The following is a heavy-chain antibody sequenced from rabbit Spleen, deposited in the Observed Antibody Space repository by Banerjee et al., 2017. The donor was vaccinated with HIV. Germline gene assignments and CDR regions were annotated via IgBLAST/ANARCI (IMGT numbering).Heavy chain of an antibody. CDR2: IDPLFHNT. Sequence: QELLVESGGGLVQPGGSLKLSCKASGFDLSNYGVTWVRQAPGKGLEWIGYIDPLFHNTYCASWLNGRFTISSHNAQKTLYLQLNSLTAADTATYFCVRDQAGDAAYGPYYFSLWGQGTLVTVS. D-gene: IGHD6-1*01. CDR3: VRDQAGDAAYGPYYFSL. V-gene: IGHV1S47*01. CDR1: GFDLSNYG. J-gene: IGHJ4*01.